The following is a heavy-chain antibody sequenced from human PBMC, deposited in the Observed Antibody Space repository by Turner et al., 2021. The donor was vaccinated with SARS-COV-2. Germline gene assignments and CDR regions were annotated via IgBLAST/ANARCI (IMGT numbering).Heavy chain of an antibody. CDR2: IANDGTNK. V-gene: IGHV3-30*18. D-gene: IGHD1-1*01. J-gene: IGHJ4*02. CDR3: AKGERQYFDY. Sequence: QVQLVESGGGVVQAGRSLRVSCAATGFTFSSYGMHWVRQAPGKVLEWVAVIANDGTNKYYADSVKSRFTISRANSKITLYLQMNTLRAEDTAVYYCAKGERQYFDYWGQGTLVTVSS. CDR1: GFTFSSYG.